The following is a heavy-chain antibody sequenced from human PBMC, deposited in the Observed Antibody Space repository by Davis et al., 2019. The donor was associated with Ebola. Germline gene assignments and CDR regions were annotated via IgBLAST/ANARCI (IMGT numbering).Heavy chain of an antibody. V-gene: IGHV3-33*01. CDR2: IWYDGSNK. CDR1: GFTFSSYG. Sequence: GESLKISCAASGFTFSSYGMHWVRQAPGKGLEWVAVIWYDGSNKYYADSVKGRFTISRDNSKNTLYLQMNSLRAEDTAVYYCARDYYGSGSYYYYYGMDVRGQGTTVTVSS. CDR3: ARDYYGSGSYYYYYGMDV. J-gene: IGHJ6*02. D-gene: IGHD3-10*01.